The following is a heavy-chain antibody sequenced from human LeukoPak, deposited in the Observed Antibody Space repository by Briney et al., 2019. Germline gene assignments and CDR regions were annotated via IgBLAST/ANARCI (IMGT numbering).Heavy chain of an antibody. CDR3: AKGGGWPYYYYYYMDV. Sequence: GGSLRLSCAASGFTFSSYEMNWVRQAPGKGVEWVSYISSSGSTIYYADSVKGRFTISRDNAKISLFLQMNSLRAEDTALYYCAKGGGWPYYYYYYMDVWGKGTTVTISS. J-gene: IGHJ6*03. D-gene: IGHD6-19*01. V-gene: IGHV3-48*03. CDR1: GFTFSSYE. CDR2: ISSSGSTI.